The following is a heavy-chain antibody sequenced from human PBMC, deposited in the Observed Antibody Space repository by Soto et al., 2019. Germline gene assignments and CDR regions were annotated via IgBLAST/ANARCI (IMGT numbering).Heavy chain of an antibody. Sequence: QVQLVESGGGVVQPGRSLRLSCAASGFTFSSYGMHWVRQAPGKGLEWVAVISYDGSNKYYADSVKGRFTISRDNSKNTLYLQMNSLRAEDTAVYYCAKDLLPLGTGDYYGMDVWGQGTTVTVSS. CDR3: AKDLLPLGTGDYYGMDV. D-gene: IGHD1-1*01. CDR2: ISYDGSNK. CDR1: GFTFSSYG. V-gene: IGHV3-30*18. J-gene: IGHJ6*02.